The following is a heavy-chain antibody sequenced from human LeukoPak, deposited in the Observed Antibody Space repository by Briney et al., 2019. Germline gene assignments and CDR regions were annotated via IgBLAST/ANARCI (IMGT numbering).Heavy chain of an antibody. CDR1: GGTFSTLD. J-gene: IGHJ4*02. CDR2: IIPLFGPA. CDR3: ARLGSGYDPGDF. V-gene: IGHV1-69*13. Sequence: GASVKVSCKASGGTFSTLDISWVRQAPGHGREWMGGIIPLFGPANYAQKFQDRVTIIADESTTTAYMELSSLRSEDTAVYYCARLGSGYDPGDFWGQGTLVTVST. D-gene: IGHD5-12*01.